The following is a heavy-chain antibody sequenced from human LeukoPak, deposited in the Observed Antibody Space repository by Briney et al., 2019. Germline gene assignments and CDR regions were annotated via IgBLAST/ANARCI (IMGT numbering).Heavy chain of an antibody. Sequence: PGGSLRLSCAASGFTFSSYSMNWVRQAPGKGLEWVSYISSSSSTIYYADSVKGRFTISRDNAKNSLYLQMNSLRAEDTAVYYCARAKLVVVTAPFDYWGQGTLVTVSS. V-gene: IGHV3-48*01. CDR1: GFTFSSYS. J-gene: IGHJ4*02. CDR2: ISSSSSTI. D-gene: IGHD2-21*02. CDR3: ARAKLVVVTAPFDY.